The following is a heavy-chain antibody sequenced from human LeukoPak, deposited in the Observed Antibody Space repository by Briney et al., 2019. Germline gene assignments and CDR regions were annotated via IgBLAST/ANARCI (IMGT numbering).Heavy chain of an antibody. CDR2: INHSGST. CDR1: GGSFSGYY. CDR3: ARGRGMGSFYYYYYGMDV. Sequence: KPSETLSLTCAVYGGSFSGYYWSWIRKPPGKGLEWIGEINHSGSTNYNPSLKSRVTISVDTSKNQFSLKLSSVTAADTAVYYCARGRGMGSFYYYYYGMDVWGQGTTVTVSS. V-gene: IGHV4-34*01. D-gene: IGHD6-6*01. J-gene: IGHJ6*02.